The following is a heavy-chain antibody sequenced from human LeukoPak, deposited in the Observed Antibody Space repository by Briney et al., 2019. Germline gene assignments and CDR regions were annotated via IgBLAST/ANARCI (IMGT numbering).Heavy chain of an antibody. J-gene: IGHJ4*02. V-gene: IGHV3-7*01. CDR2: IKQDGSEK. CDR1: GFTFSSYW. CDR3: ARDGGIAVAGTPPSFDY. Sequence: PGGSLRLSCAASGFTFSSYWMSWVRQAPGKGLEWVANIKQDGSEKYYVDSVKGRFTISRDNAKNSLYLQMNSLRAEDTAVYYCARDGGIAVAGTPPSFDYRGQGTLVTVSS. D-gene: IGHD6-19*01.